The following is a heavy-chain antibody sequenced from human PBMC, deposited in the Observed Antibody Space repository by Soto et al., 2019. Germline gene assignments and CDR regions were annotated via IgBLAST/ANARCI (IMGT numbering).Heavy chain of an antibody. CDR2: IFSTGTT. CDR3: AREGAFGDAP. V-gene: IGHV4-59*01. CDR1: GGSMNSYY. D-gene: IGHD4-17*01. J-gene: IGHJ5*02. Sequence: SETLSLTXTVSGGSMNSYYWSWIRQPPGKGLEWIGYIFSTGTTNYNPSLKSRVTISIDTSKNQFSLRLKSVTTADTAFYYCAREGAFGDAPWGQGTLVTVSS.